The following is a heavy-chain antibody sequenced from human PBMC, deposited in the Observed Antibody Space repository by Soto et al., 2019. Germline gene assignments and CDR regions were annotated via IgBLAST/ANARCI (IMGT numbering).Heavy chain of an antibody. CDR2: IYHSGST. Sequence: SETLSLTCAVSGGSISSGGYSWSWIRQPPGKGLEWIGYIYHSGSTYYNPSLKSRVTISVDRSKNQFSLKLSSVTAADTAVYYCARDHDSSGFGYDYCGQGTLVTVYS. V-gene: IGHV4-30-2*01. J-gene: IGHJ4*02. CDR1: GGSISSGGYS. D-gene: IGHD3-22*01. CDR3: ARDHDSSGFGYDY.